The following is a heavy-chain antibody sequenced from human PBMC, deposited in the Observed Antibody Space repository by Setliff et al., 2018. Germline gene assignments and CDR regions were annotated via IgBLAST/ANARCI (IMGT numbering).Heavy chain of an antibody. CDR1: GGSFSTYY. CDR2: INHSGST. V-gene: IGHV4-34*01. J-gene: IGHJ3*02. D-gene: IGHD1-26*01. CDR3: ARLRIGRTRADAFDI. Sequence: PSETLSLTCAVYGGSFSTYYWIWIRQPPGKGLEWIGEINHSGSTNYNPSLKSRVTISVDTSKNQFPLKLSSVTAADTAVYYCARLRIGRTRADAFDIWGQGTMVTVSS.